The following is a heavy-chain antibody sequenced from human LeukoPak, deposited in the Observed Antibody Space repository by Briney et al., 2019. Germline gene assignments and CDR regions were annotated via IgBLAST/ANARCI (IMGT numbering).Heavy chain of an antibody. V-gene: IGHV3-53*04. CDR2: IYSGGST. Sequence: PGGSLRLTCAASGFTVSSNYMSWVRQAPGKGLEWVSVIYSGGSTYYADSVKGRFTISRHNSKNTLYLQMNSLRAEDTAVYYCARDLAGASDYWGQGTLVTVSS. J-gene: IGHJ4*02. CDR3: ARDLAGASDY. D-gene: IGHD1-26*01. CDR1: GFTVSSNY.